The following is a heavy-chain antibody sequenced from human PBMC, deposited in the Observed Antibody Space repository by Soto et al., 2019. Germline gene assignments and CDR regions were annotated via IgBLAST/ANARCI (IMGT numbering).Heavy chain of an antibody. J-gene: IGHJ6*02. D-gene: IGHD6-13*01. CDR3: ARDTSGYRRDYYYGMDV. CDR2: TYYRSKWYN. Sequence: SQTLSLTCAISGDSVSSNSAAWNWIRQSPSRGLEWLGRTYYRSKWYNDYAVSVKSRITINPDTSKNKYSLQLNSETPEDTAVYYCARDTSGYRRDYYYGMDVWGQGTTVTVSS. CDR1: GDSVSSNSAA. V-gene: IGHV6-1*01.